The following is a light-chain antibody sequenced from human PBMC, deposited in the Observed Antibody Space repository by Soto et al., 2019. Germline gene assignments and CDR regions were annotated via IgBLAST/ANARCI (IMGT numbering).Light chain of an antibody. V-gene: IGKV1-5*01. CDR1: QNIERW. CDR3: QQYLNVPLT. J-gene: IGKJ5*01. CDR2: DVS. Sequence: DIQMTQSPSTLSASVGDRVTITCRASQNIERWLAWYQQKPGKAPKLLLYDVSSLESGVPSRFSGSGSGTDFTLTISSLRPEDIATYYCQQYLNVPLTFGQGTRREIK.